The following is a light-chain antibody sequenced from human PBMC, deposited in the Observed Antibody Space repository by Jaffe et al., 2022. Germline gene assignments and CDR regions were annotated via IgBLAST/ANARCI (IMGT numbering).Light chain of an antibody. J-gene: IGLJ3*02. CDR2: VNSDGSH. CDR3: QTWGTGIHV. CDR1: SGHSSYA. Sequence: QLVLTQSPSASASLGASVKLTCTLSSGHSSYAIAWHQQQPEKDPRYLMKVNSDGSHIKGDGIPDHFSGSSSGAERYLTISGVQSEDEGDYYCQTWGTGIHVFGGGTKLTVL. V-gene: IGLV4-69*01.